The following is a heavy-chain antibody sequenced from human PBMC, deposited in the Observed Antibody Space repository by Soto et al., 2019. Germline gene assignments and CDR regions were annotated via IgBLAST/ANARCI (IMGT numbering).Heavy chain of an antibody. J-gene: IGHJ5*02. Sequence: ASVKVSCKASGGTFSSYAISWVRQAPGQGLEWMGGIIPIFGTANYAQKFQGRVTITADESTSTAYMELSSLRSEDTAVYYCARDGEDSSRWYHHWGQGTLVTVPS. V-gene: IGHV1-69*13. CDR2: IIPIFGTA. CDR1: GGTFSSYA. CDR3: ARDGEDSSRWYHH. D-gene: IGHD6-6*01.